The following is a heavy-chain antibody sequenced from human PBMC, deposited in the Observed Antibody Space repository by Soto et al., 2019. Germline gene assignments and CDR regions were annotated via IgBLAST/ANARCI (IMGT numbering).Heavy chain of an antibody. Sequence: SETLALTCTVSGGSISSGGYSWSWIRQPPGKGLEWIGYIYHSGSTYYNPSLKSRVTISLDRSKNHFSLKLSSVSAADTAVYYGARAKWLGLDYWGQGTLVSLS. J-gene: IGHJ4*02. CDR1: GGSISSGGYS. CDR2: IYHSGST. V-gene: IGHV4-30-2*01. CDR3: ARAKWLGLDY. D-gene: IGHD6-19*01.